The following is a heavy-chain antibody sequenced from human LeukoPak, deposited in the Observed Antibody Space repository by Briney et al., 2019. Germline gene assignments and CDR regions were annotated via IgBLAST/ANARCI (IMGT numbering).Heavy chain of an antibody. J-gene: IGHJ5*02. V-gene: IGHV3-21*01. Sequence: GGSLRLSCAAFGFTVSSHYMTWVRQAPGKGLEWVSSISSSSSYIYYADSVKGRFIISRDNAKNSLYLQMNSLRAEDTAVYYCARGVGNYDFWSGYSDNWFDPWGQGTLVTVSS. D-gene: IGHD3-3*01. CDR2: ISSSSSYI. CDR1: GFTVSSHY. CDR3: ARGVGNYDFWSGYSDNWFDP.